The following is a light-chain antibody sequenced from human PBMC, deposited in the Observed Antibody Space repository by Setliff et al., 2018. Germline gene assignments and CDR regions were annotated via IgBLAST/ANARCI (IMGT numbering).Light chain of an antibody. CDR1: SSDIGGSYNY. Sequence: QSALAQPASVSGSPGQSITISCIGTSSDIGGSYNYVSWYQHYPGKAPKLMIFDVTNRPSGVSNRFSGSKSGNTASLTISGLQAEDEALYYCSSYRSSSTLVVFGGGTKSPS. J-gene: IGLJ2*01. CDR3: SSYRSSSTLVV. V-gene: IGLV2-14*03. CDR2: DVT.